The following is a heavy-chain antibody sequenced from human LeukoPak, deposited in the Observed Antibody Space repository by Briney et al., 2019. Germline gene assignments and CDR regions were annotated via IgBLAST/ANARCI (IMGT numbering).Heavy chain of an antibody. V-gene: IGHV3-48*03. CDR3: ARDYGMDV. Sequence: PGGSLRLSCAASGFTFSVYDMTWVRQAPGKGLEWLSYIRGSGSTIYYADSVRGRFTISRDNAKNSLYLQMNSLRAEDTAVYYCARDYGMDVWGQGTTVTVSS. CDR1: GFTFSVYD. J-gene: IGHJ6*02. CDR2: IRGSGSTI.